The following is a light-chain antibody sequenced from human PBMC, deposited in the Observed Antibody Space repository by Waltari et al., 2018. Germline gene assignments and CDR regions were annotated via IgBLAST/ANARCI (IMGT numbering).Light chain of an antibody. CDR3: SSYTSRETWV. Sequence: QPALTQSASVSGSPGQSITISCTGTSNDVGFYHYVSWYQQHPGKAPKLIIYDVIKLPSGFSDRFSGSKSGNTASLTISGLQAEDEAVYYCSSYTSRETWVFGGGTKLAVL. CDR2: DVI. J-gene: IGLJ3*02. CDR1: SNDVGFYHY. V-gene: IGLV2-14*01.